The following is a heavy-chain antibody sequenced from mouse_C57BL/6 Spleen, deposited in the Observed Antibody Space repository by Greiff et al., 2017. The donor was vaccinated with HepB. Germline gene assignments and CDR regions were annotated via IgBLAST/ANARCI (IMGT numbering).Heavy chain of an antibody. V-gene: IGHV1-80*01. D-gene: IGHD1-3*01. Sequence: VKLVESGAELVKPGASVKISCKASGYAFSSYWMNWVKQRPGKGLEWIGQIYPGDGDTNYNGKFKGKATLTADKSSSTAYMQLSSLTSEDSAVYFCAREEADNYYFDYWGQGTTLTVSS. CDR1: GYAFSSYW. J-gene: IGHJ2*01. CDR2: IYPGDGDT. CDR3: AREEADNYYFDY.